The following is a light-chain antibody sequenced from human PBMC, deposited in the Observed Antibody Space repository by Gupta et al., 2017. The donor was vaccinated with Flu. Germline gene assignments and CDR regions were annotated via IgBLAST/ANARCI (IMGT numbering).Light chain of an antibody. CDR2: RDD. CDR3: QVWDSSTARGYV. CDR1: SIGIRD. J-gene: IGLJ1*01. V-gene: IGLV3-9*01. Sequence: SFELSQPLSVSVALGQPARITCGENSIGIRDVHWYQQKPGQAPVLVIYRDDNRPSGIPERFSGSNSGNTATLTISRAQAGDEADYYCQVWDSSTARGYVFGTGTKVTVL.